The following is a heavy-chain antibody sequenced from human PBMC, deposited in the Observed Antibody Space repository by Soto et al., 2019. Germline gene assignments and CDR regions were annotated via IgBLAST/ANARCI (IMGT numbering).Heavy chain of an antibody. J-gene: IGHJ3*02. D-gene: IGHD6-19*01. CDR3: TRGHYSSGWLDAFDI. Sequence: EVQLVESGGGLFKPGGSRRLSFAAPGLTFSSYGMHWFRQVQGKGRGWVSRINSDGSSTTYADSVKGRFTISRDNAKNTLYLQMNSLRAEDTAVYYCTRGHYSSGWLDAFDIWGQGTMVTVSS. V-gene: IGHV3-74*03. CDR1: GLTFSSYG. CDR2: INSDGSST.